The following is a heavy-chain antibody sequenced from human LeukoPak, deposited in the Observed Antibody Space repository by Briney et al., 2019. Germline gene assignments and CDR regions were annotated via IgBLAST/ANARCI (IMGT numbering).Heavy chain of an antibody. V-gene: IGHV4-34*01. Sequence: SETLSLTCTVSGGSVSSYYWSWIRQPPGKGLEWIGEINHSGSTNYNPSLKSRVTISVDTSKNQFSLKLSSVTAADTAVYYCAAAVEGGLDYWAQGTLVTVSS. CDR1: GGSVSSYY. CDR2: INHSGST. D-gene: IGHD6-13*01. CDR3: AAAVEGGLDY. J-gene: IGHJ4*02.